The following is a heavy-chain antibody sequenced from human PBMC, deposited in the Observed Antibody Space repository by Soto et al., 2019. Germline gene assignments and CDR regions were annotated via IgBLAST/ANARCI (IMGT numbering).Heavy chain of an antibody. CDR2: VHSSGST. D-gene: IGHD3-10*01. Sequence: QVQLQESGPGLVKPSETLSLMCTVSGGSISDFYWSWIRQPAGKGLGWIGRVHSSGSTNINPSLRSRVTVAVDTARTQLSLTLTSVTAAETAAYYCARPQYFGEDGAFNIWGQGTVVTVSS. V-gene: IGHV4-4*07. J-gene: IGHJ3*02. CDR3: ARPQYFGEDGAFNI. CDR1: GGSISDFY.